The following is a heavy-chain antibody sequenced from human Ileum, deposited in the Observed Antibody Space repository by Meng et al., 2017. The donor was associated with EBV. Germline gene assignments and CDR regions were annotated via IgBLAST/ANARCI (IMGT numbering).Heavy chain of an antibody. CDR1: GGSFNDYY. CDR2: IDQSGYT. CDR3: ARYGRCNGNSFYCFDP. D-gene: IGHD4-23*01. J-gene: IGHJ5*02. Sequence: LHQWGTGLLKPSETLSLTCAVYGGSFNDYYWTWLRQPPGKGLEWIGEIDQSGYTKFNPSLSSRATISRDTSNNQFSLRLNSVTAADTALYYCARYGRCNGNSFYCFDPWGQGTLVTVSS. V-gene: IGHV4-34*01.